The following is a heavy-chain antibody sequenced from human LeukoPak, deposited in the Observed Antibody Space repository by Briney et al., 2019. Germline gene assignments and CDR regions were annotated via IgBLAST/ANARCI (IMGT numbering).Heavy chain of an antibody. Sequence: PGGSLRLSCEASGFIFSSYEMNWVRQAPGKGLEWVSFISSSGRTMYYADSVKGRFTISRDNSKNTLFLQMSSLRVEDTAVYYCVKDLYSDNSGYYSGAFDYWGQGTLVTVSS. CDR2: ISSSGRTM. CDR1: GFIFSSYE. D-gene: IGHD3-22*01. V-gene: IGHV3-48*03. CDR3: VKDLYSDNSGYYSGAFDY. J-gene: IGHJ4*02.